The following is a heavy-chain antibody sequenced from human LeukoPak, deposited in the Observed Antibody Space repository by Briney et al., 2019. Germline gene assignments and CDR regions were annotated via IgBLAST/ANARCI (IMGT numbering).Heavy chain of an antibody. V-gene: IGHV1-69*13. CDR2: IIPIFGTA. CDR3: ATVKMARYYYGMDV. Sequence: GASVKVSCKASGGTFSSYAISWVRQAPGQGLEWMGGIIPIFGTANYAQKFQGRVTITADESTSTAYMELSSLRSEDTAVYYCATVKMARYYYGMDVWGQGTTVTVSS. CDR1: GGTFSSYA. D-gene: IGHD5-24*01. J-gene: IGHJ6*02.